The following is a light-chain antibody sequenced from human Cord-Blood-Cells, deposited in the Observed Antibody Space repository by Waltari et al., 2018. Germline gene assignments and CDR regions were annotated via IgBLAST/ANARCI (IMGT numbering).Light chain of an antibody. V-gene: IGKV3-11*01. CDR2: DAS. J-gene: IGKJ1*01. Sequence: EIVLKQSPATLSLSPGERATLSCRASQSFSSYLAWYKQKPGQATRLLISDASNRATGIPAMFSGSGSGTDFTLTNSSLEPEDFAVYYCQQRINLPKTFGQGTKVEIK. CDR3: QQRINLPKT. CDR1: QSFSSY.